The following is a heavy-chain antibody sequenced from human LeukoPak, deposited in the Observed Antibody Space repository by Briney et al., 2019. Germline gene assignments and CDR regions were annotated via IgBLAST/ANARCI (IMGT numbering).Heavy chain of an antibody. CDR1: GGSISSGDYY. V-gene: IGHV4-39*01. D-gene: IGHD4-17*01. Sequence: SQTLSLTCTVSGGSISSGDYYWGWIRQPPGKGLEWIGSIYYSGSTYYNPSLKSRVTISVDTSKNQFSLKLSSVTAADTAVYYCARHYGRSWFDPWGQGTLVTVSS. CDR2: IYYSGST. CDR3: ARHYGRSWFDP. J-gene: IGHJ5*02.